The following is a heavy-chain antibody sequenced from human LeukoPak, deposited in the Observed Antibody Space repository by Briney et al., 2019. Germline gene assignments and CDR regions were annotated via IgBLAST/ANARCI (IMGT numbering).Heavy chain of an antibody. V-gene: IGHV3-33*01. J-gene: IGHJ4*02. Sequence: PGGSLRLSCAASGFTFSSYGMHWVRQAPGKGLEWVAVIWYDGSNKYYADSVKGRFTISRDNSKNTLYLQMNSLRAEDTAVYYCARVKVGAIRGWFIDYWGQGTLVTVSS. CDR1: GFTFSSYG. D-gene: IGHD1-26*01. CDR2: IWYDGSNK. CDR3: ARVKVGAIRGWFIDY.